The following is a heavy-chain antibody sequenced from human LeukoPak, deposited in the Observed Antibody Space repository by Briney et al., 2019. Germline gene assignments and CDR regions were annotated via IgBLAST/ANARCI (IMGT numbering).Heavy chain of an antibody. D-gene: IGHD2-2*01. J-gene: IGHJ4*02. V-gene: IGHV3-30-3*01. CDR2: MSYDGTNK. Sequence: GGSLRLSCAASGFTFNRYTIHWVRQAPAKGLEWVAVMSYDGTNKYYADSVKGRLPISRDNSKNTLYLQMNSLRAEDTAVYYCARDQIRYCSSSSCSYFDYWGQGTLVTVSS. CDR1: GFTFNRYT. CDR3: ARDQIRYCSSSSCSYFDY.